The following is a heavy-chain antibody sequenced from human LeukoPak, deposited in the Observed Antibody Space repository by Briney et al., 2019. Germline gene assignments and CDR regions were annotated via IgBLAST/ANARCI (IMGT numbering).Heavy chain of an antibody. Sequence: ASVKVSCKASGYSFTGYYMHWVRQAPGQGLEWMGWINVNNGDTNYAQKFQGRVTVTRDKYIRTAYMELSRLRSDDTAVYYCARDWDPITGTTRWFDPWGQGTLVTVSS. V-gene: IGHV1-2*02. CDR2: INVNNGDT. CDR3: ARDWDPITGTTRWFDP. CDR1: GYSFTGYY. D-gene: IGHD1-7*01. J-gene: IGHJ5*02.